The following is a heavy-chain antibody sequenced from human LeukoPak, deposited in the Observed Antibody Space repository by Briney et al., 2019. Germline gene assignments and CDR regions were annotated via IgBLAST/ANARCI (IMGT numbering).Heavy chain of an antibody. CDR1: GYRFTSYD. D-gene: IGHD6-25*01. V-gene: IGHV1-46*01. CDR2: INPSGGST. Sequence: PSVTVSRKASGYRFTSYDMHWVRQAPGQGLEWMGIINPSGGSTSYAQRFQGRVAMTRDTSTTTVYMEVNSLTSEDTAVYFCARDGPAAAHFDYWGQGTLVTVSS. J-gene: IGHJ4*02. CDR3: ARDGPAAAHFDY.